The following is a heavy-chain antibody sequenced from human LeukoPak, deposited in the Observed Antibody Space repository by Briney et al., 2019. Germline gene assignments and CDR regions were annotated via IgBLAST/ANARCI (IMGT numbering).Heavy chain of an antibody. Sequence: SETLSLTCAVYGGSFSGYYWSWIRQPPGKGLEWIGEINHSGSTNYNPSLKSRVTISVDTSKNQFSLKLSSVTAADTAVYYCARDSYDYVWGSYRSRYFDYWGQGTLVTVSS. V-gene: IGHV4-34*01. CDR1: GGSFSGYY. J-gene: IGHJ4*02. CDR2: INHSGST. D-gene: IGHD3-16*02. CDR3: ARDSYDYVWGSYRSRYFDY.